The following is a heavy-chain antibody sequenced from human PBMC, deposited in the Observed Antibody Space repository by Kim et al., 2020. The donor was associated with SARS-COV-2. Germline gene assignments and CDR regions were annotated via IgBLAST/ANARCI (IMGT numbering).Heavy chain of an antibody. V-gene: IGHV4-59*01. D-gene: IGHD4-17*01. Sequence: SETLSLTCTVSGGSISSYYWSWIRQPPGKGLEWIGYIYYSGSTNYNPSLKSRVTISVDTSKNQFSLKLSSVTAADTAVYYCARTGTTVTKGYWYFDLWGRGTLVTVSS. CDR3: ARTGTTVTKGYWYFDL. J-gene: IGHJ2*01. CDR2: IYYSGST. CDR1: GGSISSYY.